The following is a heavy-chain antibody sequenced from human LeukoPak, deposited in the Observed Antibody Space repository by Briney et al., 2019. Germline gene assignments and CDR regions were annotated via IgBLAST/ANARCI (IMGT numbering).Heavy chain of an antibody. CDR3: ASRKKGMATAGFDY. D-gene: IGHD5-24*01. CDR2: IYPGDSDT. CDR1: GYSFTSYW. J-gene: IGHJ4*02. V-gene: IGHV5-51*01. Sequence: GESLKISCKGSGYSFTSYWSGWMRQMPGKGLEWMGIIYPGDSDTRYSPSFQGQVTISAEKSISTAYLQWSSLKASDTALYYCASRKKGMATAGFDYWGQGTLVTVSS.